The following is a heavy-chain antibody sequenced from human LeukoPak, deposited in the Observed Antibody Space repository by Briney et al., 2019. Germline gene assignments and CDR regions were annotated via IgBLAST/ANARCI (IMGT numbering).Heavy chain of an antibody. V-gene: IGHV3-33*01. D-gene: IGHD5-18*01. CDR1: GFTFSNYG. J-gene: IGHJ4*02. CDR3: AIVEGRGYSYGPFDY. Sequence: QPGGSLRLSCAASGFTFSNYGMHWVRQAPGKGLGWVAIIWYDGSNKYYADSVKSQLTICRDNSKNTLYLHMNSLRGEDTAVYYCAIVEGRGYSYGPFDYWGQGTVVSVSS. CDR2: IWYDGSNK.